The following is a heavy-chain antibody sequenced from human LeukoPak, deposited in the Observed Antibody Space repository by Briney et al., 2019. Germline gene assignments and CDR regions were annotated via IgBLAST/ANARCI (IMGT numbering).Heavy chain of an antibody. V-gene: IGHV4-59*08. CDR1: GGSISSYY. Sequence: PSETLSLTCTVSGGSISSYYWSWIRQPPGKGLEWIGYIYYSGSTNYNPSLKSRVTISVDTSKNQFSLKLSSVTAADTAVYYCARHEMGYEPYYFDYWGQGTLVTVSS. J-gene: IGHJ4*02. CDR3: ARHEMGYEPYYFDY. CDR2: IYYSGST. D-gene: IGHD5-12*01.